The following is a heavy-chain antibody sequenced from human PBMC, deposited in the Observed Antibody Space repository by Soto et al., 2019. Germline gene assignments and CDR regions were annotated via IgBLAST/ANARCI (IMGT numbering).Heavy chain of an antibody. D-gene: IGHD3-16*01. V-gene: IGHV4-4*02. CDR2: TYHSGNT. CDR1: RGSMSSSDW. CDR3: ATWGSTAFDI. J-gene: IGHJ3*02. Sequence: QLQESGPGLVEPSGTLSLTCAVSRGSMSSSDWWCWVRQAPGKGLEWIGETYHSGNTNYNPSLKSRVTLSVDNSKNQFSLTLTSVTAADTGVYHCATWGSTAFDIWGQGTMVTVSS.